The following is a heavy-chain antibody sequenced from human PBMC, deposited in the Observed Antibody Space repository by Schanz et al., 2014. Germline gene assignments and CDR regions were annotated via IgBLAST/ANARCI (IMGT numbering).Heavy chain of an antibody. Sequence: QVQLVQSGVEVKRPGASVRVSCKASGYSFTDYATHWVRQAPGQGLEWMGWISGYNGDTNYAPKFQDRVTMTTDTSTGITSLELMNLKSDDTAVYYCARDRVSFVRGPLGVDWGQGTQIIVSS. CDR2: ISGYNGDT. V-gene: IGHV1-18*01. J-gene: IGHJ4*02. CDR3: ARDRVSFVRGPLGVD. CDR1: GYSFTDYA. D-gene: IGHD3-10*01.